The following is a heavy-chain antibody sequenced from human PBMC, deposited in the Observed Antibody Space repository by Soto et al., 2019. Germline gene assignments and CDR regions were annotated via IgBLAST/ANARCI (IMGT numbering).Heavy chain of an antibody. CDR3: ARSITIFGVVPPGY. D-gene: IGHD3-3*01. J-gene: IGHJ4*02. V-gene: IGHV1-3*01. CDR2: INAGNGNT. Sequence: QVQLVQSGAEVKKPGASVKVSCKASGYTFTSYAMHWVRQAPGQRLEWMGWINAGNGNTKYSQKFQGRVTITRDTSASTAYMELSSLRSEDTAVYYCARSITIFGVVPPGYWGQGTLVTVSS. CDR1: GYTFTSYA.